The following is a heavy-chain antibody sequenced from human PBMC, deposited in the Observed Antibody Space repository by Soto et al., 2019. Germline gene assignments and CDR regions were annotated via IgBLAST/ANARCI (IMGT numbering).Heavy chain of an antibody. D-gene: IGHD5-12*01. CDR2: IYYSGST. CDR1: GGSISSYY. J-gene: IGHJ6*02. CDR3: ARGFRGYSGYDARSYYYYGMDV. Sequence: SETLSLTCTVSGGSISSYYWSWIRQPPGKGLEWIGYIYYSGSTNYNPSLKSRVTISVDTSKNQFSLKLSSVTAADTAVYYCARGFRGYSGYDARSYYYYGMDVWGQGTTVTVSS. V-gene: IGHV4-59*12.